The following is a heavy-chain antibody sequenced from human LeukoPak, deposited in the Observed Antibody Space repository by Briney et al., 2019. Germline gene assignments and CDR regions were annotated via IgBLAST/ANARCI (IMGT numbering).Heavy chain of an antibody. Sequence: GRSLRLSCAASGFTFSSYGMHWVRQAPGKGLEWVAVISYDGSNKYYADSVKGRFTISRDNSKNTLYLQMNSLRAEDTAVYYCANNPHYDSSGYLMAGWGQGTLVTVSS. CDR2: ISYDGSNK. CDR3: ANNPHYDSSGYLMAG. D-gene: IGHD3-22*01. CDR1: GFTFSSYG. J-gene: IGHJ4*02. V-gene: IGHV3-30*18.